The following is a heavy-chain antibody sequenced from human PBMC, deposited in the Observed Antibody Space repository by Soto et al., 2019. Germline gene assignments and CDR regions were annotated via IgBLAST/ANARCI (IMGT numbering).Heavy chain of an antibody. D-gene: IGHD6-19*01. CDR1: GFTFSSYS. V-gene: IGHV3-21*01. CDR3: ASTTVAGIGHRLFDP. J-gene: IGHJ5*02. Sequence: EVQLVESGGGLVKPGGSLRLSCAASGFTFSSYSMNWVRQAPGKGLEWVSSISSSSSYIYYADSVKGRFTISRDNAKNSLYLQMNSLRAEDTAVYYCASTTVAGIGHRLFDPWGQGTLVTVSS. CDR2: ISSSSSYI.